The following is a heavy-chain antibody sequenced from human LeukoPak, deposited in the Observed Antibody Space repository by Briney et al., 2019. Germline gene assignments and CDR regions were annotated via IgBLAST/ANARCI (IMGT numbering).Heavy chain of an antibody. CDR1: GGSISAYY. J-gene: IGHJ4*02. CDR2: LYTSGDT. V-gene: IGHV4-4*07. Sequence: SETLSLTCNVSGGSISAYYWSWIRQPAGKGLEWIGRLYTSGDTYYNPSLKSRVTISVDKSKNQFSLKLSSVTAADTAVYYCASLIARGYWGQGTLVTVSS. D-gene: IGHD3-16*01. CDR3: ASLIARGY.